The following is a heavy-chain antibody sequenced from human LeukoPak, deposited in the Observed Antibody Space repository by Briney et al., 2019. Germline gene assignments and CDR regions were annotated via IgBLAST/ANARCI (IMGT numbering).Heavy chain of an antibody. CDR1: GFTFSGSA. Sequence: GGSLRLSCAASGFTFSGSAMHWVRQASGKGLEWVGRIRSKANSYATAYAASVKGRFTISRDDSKNTAYLQMNSLKTEGTAVYYCTRLLPIVGATDAFDIWGQGTMVTVSS. J-gene: IGHJ3*02. CDR3: TRLLPIVGATDAFDI. V-gene: IGHV3-73*01. CDR2: IRSKANSYAT. D-gene: IGHD1-26*01.